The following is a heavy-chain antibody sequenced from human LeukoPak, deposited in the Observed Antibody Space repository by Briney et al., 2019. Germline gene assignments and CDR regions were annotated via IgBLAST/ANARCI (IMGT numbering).Heavy chain of an antibody. D-gene: IGHD3-16*01. CDR3: AKFGRSYGDHFDS. Sequence: GGSLRLSCAASGFTFSSYAMSWVRQAPGKGLEWVSAISGGTTHYADSVKGRFTVSRDNSKNTLFLQINSLRAQDTAVYYCAKFGRSYGDHFDSWGQGTLVTVSS. CDR2: ISGGTT. V-gene: IGHV3-23*01. CDR1: GFTFSSYA. J-gene: IGHJ4*02.